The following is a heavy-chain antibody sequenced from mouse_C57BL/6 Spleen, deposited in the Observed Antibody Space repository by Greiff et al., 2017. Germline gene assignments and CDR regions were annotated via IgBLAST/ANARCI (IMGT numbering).Heavy chain of an antibody. D-gene: IGHD2-1*01. CDR3: ARGYGNFPFAY. CDR1: GYTFTSYW. V-gene: IGHV1-53*01. Sequence: QVQLQQSGTELVKPGASGYTFTSYWMHWVKQRPGQGLEWIGNINPSNGGTNYNEKFKSKATLTVDKSSSTAYMQLSSLTSEDSAVYYCARGYGNFPFAYWGQGTLVTVSA. CDR2: INPSNGGT. J-gene: IGHJ3*01.